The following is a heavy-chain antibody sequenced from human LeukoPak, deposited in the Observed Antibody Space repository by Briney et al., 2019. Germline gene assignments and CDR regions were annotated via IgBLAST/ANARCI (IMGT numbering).Heavy chain of an antibody. D-gene: IGHD3-16*02. V-gene: IGHV1-2*02. J-gene: IGHJ4*02. CDR3: ARTTFGGVIVTYYFDY. Sequence: GASVKVSCKASGYTFTGYYMHWVRQAPGQGLEWMGWINPNSGGINYAQKFQGRVTMTRDTSISTAYMELSRMRSDDTAVYYCARTTFGGVIVTYYFDYWGQGTLVTFSS. CDR2: INPNSGGI. CDR1: GYTFTGYY.